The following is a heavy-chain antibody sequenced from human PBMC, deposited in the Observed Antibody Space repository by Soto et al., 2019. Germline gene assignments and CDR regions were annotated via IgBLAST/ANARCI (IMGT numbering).Heavy chain of an antibody. J-gene: IGHJ6*02. CDR3: ARAGLLRFCSGGSCYFHSLGGMDV. D-gene: IGHD2-15*01. Sequence: GASVKVSCKASGYTFTSYGISWVRQAPGQGLEWMGWISAYNGNTNYAQKLQGRVTMTTDTSTSTAYMELRSLRSDDTAVYYCARAGLLRFCSGGSCYFHSLGGMDVWGQGTTVTVSS. CDR2: ISAYNGNT. V-gene: IGHV1-18*01. CDR1: GYTFTSYG.